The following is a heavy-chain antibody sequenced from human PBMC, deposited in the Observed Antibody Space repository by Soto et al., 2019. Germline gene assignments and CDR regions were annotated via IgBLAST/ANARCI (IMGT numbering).Heavy chain of an antibody. CDR2: IIPIFGTA. CDR1: GGTFSSYA. Sequence: GASVKVSCKASGGTFSSYAISWVRQAPGQGLEWMGGIIPIFGTANYAQKFQGRVTITADESTSTAYMELSSLRSEDTAVYYCARDSRDYGDYVYEFDPWGQGTLVTVSS. V-gene: IGHV1-69*13. J-gene: IGHJ5*02. CDR3: ARDSRDYGDYVYEFDP. D-gene: IGHD4-17*01.